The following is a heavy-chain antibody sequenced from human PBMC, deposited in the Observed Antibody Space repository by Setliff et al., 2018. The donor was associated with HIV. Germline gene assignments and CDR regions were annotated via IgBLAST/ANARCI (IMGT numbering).Heavy chain of an antibody. CDR1: DSGTYY. J-gene: IGHJ4*02. V-gene: IGHV4-39*07. CDR3: AALIRNGWYYMDY. CDR2: IYYGGST. D-gene: IGHD6-19*01. Sequence: KASETLSLTCTVSDSGTYYWSWIRQPPGKGLDWIGSIYYGGSTYYNPSLKSRVTISIDTSKNQFSLKLSSVTAADTAVYYCAALIRNGWYYMDYWGQGTLVTVSS.